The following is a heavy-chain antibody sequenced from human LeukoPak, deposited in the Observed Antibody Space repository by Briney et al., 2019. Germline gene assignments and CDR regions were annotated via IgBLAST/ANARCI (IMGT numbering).Heavy chain of an antibody. Sequence: GGSLRLSCAATGFTFRKHWMSWVRQTVGKGLECVAKIREDGNEKHYVDSVKGRFTISRDNAKNSLYLQMNSLRAEDTAVYYCARVESEYYYGSGSYLHYFDYWGQGTLVTVSS. CDR2: IREDGNEK. V-gene: IGHV3-7*03. D-gene: IGHD3-10*01. CDR1: GFTFRKHW. CDR3: ARVESEYYYGSGSYLHYFDY. J-gene: IGHJ4*02.